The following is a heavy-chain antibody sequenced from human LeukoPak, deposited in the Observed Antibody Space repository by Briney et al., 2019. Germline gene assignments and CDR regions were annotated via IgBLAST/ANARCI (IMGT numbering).Heavy chain of an antibody. CDR2: IRYDGSNK. J-gene: IGHJ6*03. V-gene: IGHV3-30*02. Sequence: GGSLRLSCAASGFTFSSYGMHWVRQAPGKGLEWVAFIRYDGSNKYYADSVKGRFTISRDNSKNTLYLQMNSLRAEDTAVYYCAKPGERDYYYYMDVWGKGTTVTISS. CDR1: GFTFSSYG. CDR3: AKPGERDYYYYMDV.